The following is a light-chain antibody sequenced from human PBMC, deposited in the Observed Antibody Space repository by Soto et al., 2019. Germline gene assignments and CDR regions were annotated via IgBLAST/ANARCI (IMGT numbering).Light chain of an antibody. Sequence: QSVLTQPPSASGTPGQRVTISCSGSSSNIGSNTVNWYQQLPGTAPKLLIHSNNQRPSGVPDRFSGSKSGTSASLAISGLQSEDEAHYYCAAWDDSLNVHVVFGGGTKLTVL. CDR1: SSNIGSNT. V-gene: IGLV1-44*01. J-gene: IGLJ2*01. CDR2: SNN. CDR3: AAWDDSLNVHVV.